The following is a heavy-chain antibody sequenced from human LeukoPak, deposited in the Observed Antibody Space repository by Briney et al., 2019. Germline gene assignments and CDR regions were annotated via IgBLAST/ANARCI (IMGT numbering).Heavy chain of an antibody. Sequence: SVKVSCKASGGTFSSYAISWVRQAPGQGLEWMGGIIPIFGTANYAQKFQGRVTITADESTSTAYMELSSLRSEDTAVYYCARDGLRYFDWFQSYNGFDPWGQGTLVTVSS. V-gene: IGHV1-69*01. CDR1: GGTFSSYA. D-gene: IGHD3-9*01. CDR3: ARDGLRYFDWFQSYNGFDP. J-gene: IGHJ5*02. CDR2: IIPIFGTA.